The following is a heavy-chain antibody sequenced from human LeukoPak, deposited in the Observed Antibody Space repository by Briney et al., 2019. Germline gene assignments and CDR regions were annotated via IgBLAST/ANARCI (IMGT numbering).Heavy chain of an antibody. J-gene: IGHJ5*02. D-gene: IGHD6-6*01. CDR2: ISSSSSYI. V-gene: IGHV3-21*01. Sequence: PGGSLRLSCAASGFTFSSYSMNWVRQAPGKGLEWVSSISSSSSYIYYADSVKGRFTISRDNAKNSLYLQMNSLRAEDTAVYYCATLGQYSSSYNWFDPWGQGTLVTVSS. CDR3: ATLGQYSSSYNWFDP. CDR1: GFTFSSYS.